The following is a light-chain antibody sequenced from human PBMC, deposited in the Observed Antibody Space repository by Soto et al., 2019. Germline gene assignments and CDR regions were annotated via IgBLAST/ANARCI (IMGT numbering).Light chain of an antibody. CDR1: SSDVGGYNY. V-gene: IGLV2-11*01. CDR2: DVS. CDR3: CSYAGSYTYV. J-gene: IGLJ1*01. Sequence: QSALTQPRSVSGSPGQSVTISCTGTSSDVGGYNYVSWYQQHPGKAPKLMIYDVSKRPSGVPDLFSGSKSGNTASLIISGLQAEDEVDYYCCSYAGSYTYVFGTGTKLTVL.